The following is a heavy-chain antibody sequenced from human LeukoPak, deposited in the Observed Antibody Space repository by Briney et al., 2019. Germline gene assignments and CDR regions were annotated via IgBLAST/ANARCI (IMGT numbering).Heavy chain of an antibody. CDR2: ISSSSSYI. V-gene: IGHV3-21*01. J-gene: IGHJ4*02. CDR1: GFTFSSYS. CDR3: ARGKGYCSGDSCSHFDY. D-gene: IGHD2-15*01. Sequence: GGSLRLSCAASGFTFSSYSMNWVRQAPGKGLEWVSSISSSSSYIYYADSVKGRFTISRDNAKNSLYLQMNSLRAEDTAVYYCARGKGYCSGDSCSHFDYWGQGTLVTVSS.